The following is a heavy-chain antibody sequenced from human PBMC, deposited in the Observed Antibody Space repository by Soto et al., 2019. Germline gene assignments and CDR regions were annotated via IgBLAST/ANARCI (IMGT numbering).Heavy chain of an antibody. J-gene: IGHJ4*02. CDR2: ITPIFGTA. Sequence: QVQLIQSGAEVKKPGSSVEVSCKAYGGTFSRYAISWVRQAPGQGLEWMGGITPIFGTANYAQKFQGRVAITADESTRTSYMELRSLRSGDTAVYYCARGWGYDTSDYYYAYWGQGTLITVSS. D-gene: IGHD3-22*01. CDR3: ARGWGYDTSDYYYAY. V-gene: IGHV1-69*01. CDR1: GGTFSRYA.